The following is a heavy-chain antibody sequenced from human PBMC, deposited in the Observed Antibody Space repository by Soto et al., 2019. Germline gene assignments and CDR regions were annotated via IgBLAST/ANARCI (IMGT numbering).Heavy chain of an antibody. CDR1: GHPLSYRY. Sequence: QVPLVQSGGEVKQTGSSVKISCKTSGHPLSYRYLHWFRQAPGQAFEWMGRMRPLIGDTNNAQKVHDRLTLTRDRPMTTAYMELRSLTSDDTAIYYCAGEGSYETLSGNSHIFDWGQGTLVSVSS. D-gene: IGHD3-9*01. CDR2: MRPLIGDT. CDR3: AGEGSYETLSGNSHIFD. V-gene: IGHV1-45*02. J-gene: IGHJ4*02.